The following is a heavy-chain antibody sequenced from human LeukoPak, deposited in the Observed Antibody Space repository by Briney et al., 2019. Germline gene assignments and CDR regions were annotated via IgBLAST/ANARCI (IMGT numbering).Heavy chain of an antibody. CDR1: GFTFSSYD. Sequence: PGGSLRLSCAASGFTFSSYDMHWFRQATGKGLEWVSAIGTAGDTYYPGSVKGRFTISRENAKNSLYLQMDSLRAGDTAVYYCARWGTSGSYYYGMDVWGQGTTVTVSS. V-gene: IGHV3-13*01. CDR2: IGTAGDT. J-gene: IGHJ6*02. D-gene: IGHD1-26*01. CDR3: ARWGTSGSYYYGMDV.